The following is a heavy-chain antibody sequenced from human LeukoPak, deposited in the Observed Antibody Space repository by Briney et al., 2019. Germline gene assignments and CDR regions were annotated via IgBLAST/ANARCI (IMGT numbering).Heavy chain of an antibody. J-gene: IGHJ4*02. CDR3: GRRAY. CDR2: IKEDGSEK. V-gene: IGHV3-7*01. Sequence: GGSLRLSCAASGITLSSYWMSRVRQAPGKGLEWVANIKEDGSEKYYVDSAKGRFTISRDNAKNSLYLQMNSLRAEYTAVYYCGRRAYWGQGTLVTVSS. CDR1: GITLSSYW.